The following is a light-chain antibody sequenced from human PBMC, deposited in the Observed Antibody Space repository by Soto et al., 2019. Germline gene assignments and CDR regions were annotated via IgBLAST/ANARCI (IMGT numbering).Light chain of an antibody. CDR3: MQTVQTPIT. Sequence: DIVMTQSPLSLTVTPGEPASISCRSSQALLRSNGYNYFNWYLQRPGQSPHLLIYGGSNVAPGVPDRFSGSGSGTDFTLKISRVEAYDVGVYYCMQTVQTPITFGQGTRLEIK. J-gene: IGKJ5*01. CDR2: GGS. CDR1: QALLRSNGYNY. V-gene: IGKV2-28*01.